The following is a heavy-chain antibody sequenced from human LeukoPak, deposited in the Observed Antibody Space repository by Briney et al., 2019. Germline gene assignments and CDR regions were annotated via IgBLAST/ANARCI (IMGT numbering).Heavy chain of an antibody. CDR2: IRYDGSNK. Sequence: GGSLRLSCAASGFTFSSYGMHWVRQAPGKGLEWVAFIRYDGSNKYYADSVKGRFTISRDNPKNTLYLQMNSLRAEDTAVYYCAKERSPEAVPLVDYWGQGTLVTVSS. V-gene: IGHV3-30*02. D-gene: IGHD1-14*01. CDR1: GFTFSSYG. CDR3: AKERSPEAVPLVDY. J-gene: IGHJ4*02.